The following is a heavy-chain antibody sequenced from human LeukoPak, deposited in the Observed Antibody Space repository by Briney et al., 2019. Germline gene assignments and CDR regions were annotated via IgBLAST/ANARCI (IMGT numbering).Heavy chain of an antibody. V-gene: IGHV3-23*01. J-gene: IGHJ6*02. D-gene: IGHD4-11*01. CDR3: AKDLYSNYVFYYYGMDV. CDR2: ISGSGGST. CDR1: GFTFSSYA. Sequence: GGSLRLSCAASGFTFSSYAMSWVRQAPGKGLEWASVISGSGGSTYYADSVKGRFTISRDNSKNTVHLQMNSLRAEDTAVYYYAKDLYSNYVFYYYGMDVWGQGTTVTVSS.